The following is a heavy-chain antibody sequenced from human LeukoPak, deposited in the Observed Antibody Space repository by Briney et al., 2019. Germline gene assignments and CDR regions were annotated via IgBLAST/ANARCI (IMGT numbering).Heavy chain of an antibody. CDR3: ARGTLGGYFDY. D-gene: IGHD1-1*01. Sequence: SETLSLTCTVSGGSINNYYWTWVRQPPGKGLEWIGYVSYMRTTNYNPSLKSRVTISIDTSGKQFSLKLSSATAADTALYYCARGTLGGYFDYWGQGTLVTVSS. CDR2: VSYMRTT. V-gene: IGHV4-59*08. J-gene: IGHJ4*02. CDR1: GGSINNYY.